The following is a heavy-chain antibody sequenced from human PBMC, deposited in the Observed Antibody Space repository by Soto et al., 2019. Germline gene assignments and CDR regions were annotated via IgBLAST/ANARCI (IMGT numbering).Heavy chain of an antibody. J-gene: IGHJ4*02. Sequence: EVQLLESGGGFVQPGGSLRLSCAASGFTFSDYAMTWVRQAPGKGLEWVSAITGSGSSTYYAESVKGRFTISRDNSKSTQSLQMKSLRAEDTATYYCAKWADGYVVSSLDYWGQGTLGTDSS. CDR1: GFTFSDYA. CDR3: AKWADGYVVSSLDY. CDR2: ITGSGSST. V-gene: IGHV3-23*01. D-gene: IGHD5-12*01.